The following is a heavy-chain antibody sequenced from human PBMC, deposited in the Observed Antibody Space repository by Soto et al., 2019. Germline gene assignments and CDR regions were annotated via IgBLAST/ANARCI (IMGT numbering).Heavy chain of an antibody. CDR2: ISGSGDNI. Sequence: GGSLRLSCAASGFTFSSYAMSWVRQAPGKGLEWVSGISGSGDNIYYADSVKGRFTISRDKSKNTLYLQMNSLRAEDTAVYYCAKDTRAFGVPYYFDYWGQGTLVTVSS. CDR3: AKDTRAFGVPYYFDY. J-gene: IGHJ4*02. V-gene: IGHV3-23*01. CDR1: GFTFSSYA. D-gene: IGHD3-3*01.